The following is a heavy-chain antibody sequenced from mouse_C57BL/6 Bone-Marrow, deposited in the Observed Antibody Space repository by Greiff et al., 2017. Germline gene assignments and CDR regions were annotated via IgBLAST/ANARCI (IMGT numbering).Heavy chain of an antibody. Sequence: QVQLKESGPGLVQPSQSLSITCTVSGFSLTSYGVHWVRQSPGTGLEWLGVIWRGGSTDYNAAFMSRLSITKDNSKSQVFFKMNSLQADDTAIYYCAKSPDGYYWYFDVWGTGTTVTVSS. CDR3: AKSPDGYYWYFDV. CDR2: IWRGGST. J-gene: IGHJ1*03. D-gene: IGHD2-3*01. V-gene: IGHV2-5*01. CDR1: GFSLTSYG.